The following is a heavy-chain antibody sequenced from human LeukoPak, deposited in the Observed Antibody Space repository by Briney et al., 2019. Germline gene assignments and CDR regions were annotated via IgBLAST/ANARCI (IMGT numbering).Heavy chain of an antibody. D-gene: IGHD2-2*01. CDR1: GGTFSSYT. V-gene: IGHV1-69*04. CDR3: AREYCSSTSCYRDNWFDP. CDR2: IIPILGIA. J-gene: IGHJ5*02. Sequence: SVKVSCKASGGTFSSYTISWVRQAPGQGLEWMGRIIPILGIANYAQKFQGRVTITADKSTSTAYMGLSSLRSEDTAVYYCAREYCSSTSCYRDNWFDPWGQGTLVTVSS.